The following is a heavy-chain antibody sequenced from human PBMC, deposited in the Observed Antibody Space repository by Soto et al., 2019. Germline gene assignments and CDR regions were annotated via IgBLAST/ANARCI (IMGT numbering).Heavy chain of an antibody. D-gene: IGHD6-13*01. CDR2: FDPEDGET. J-gene: IGHJ4*02. CDR3: ATACRYSNTYYFDY. V-gene: IGHV1-24*01. Sequence: GASLKVSCKVSGYTLTELSIHWVRQAPGKGLEWMGGFDPEDGETIYAQKFQGRVTMTEDTSTDTAYMELSSLRSEDTAVYYCATACRYSNTYYFDYWGQGTLVTVSS. CDR1: GYTLTELS.